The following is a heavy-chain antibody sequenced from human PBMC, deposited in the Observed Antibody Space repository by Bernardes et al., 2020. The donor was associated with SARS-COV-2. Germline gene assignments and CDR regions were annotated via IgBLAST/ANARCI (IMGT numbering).Heavy chain of an antibody. D-gene: IGHD6-13*01. V-gene: IGHV4-34*01. Sequence: SETLSLTCAVYGGSFSGYYWSWIRQPPGKGLEWIGEINHSGSTNYNPSLKSRVTISVDTSKNQFSLKLSSVTAADTAVYYCARESSSWYVVLKHDAFDIWGQGTMVTVSS. J-gene: IGHJ3*02. CDR1: GGSFSGYY. CDR3: ARESSSWYVVLKHDAFDI. CDR2: INHSGST.